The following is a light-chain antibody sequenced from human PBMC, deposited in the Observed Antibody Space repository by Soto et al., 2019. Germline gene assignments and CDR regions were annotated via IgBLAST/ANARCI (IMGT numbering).Light chain of an antibody. CDR1: SSDVGGYNS. V-gene: IGLV2-14*01. CDR3: SSYTSSSTRV. Sequence: QSVLTQPASVSGSPGQSITISCTGTSSDVGGYNSVSWYQQHPGKAPKLVIYEVTNRPSGISNRFSGSKSGNTASLTISGLQAEDEADYYCSSYTSSSTRVFGIGTKVTVL. CDR2: EVT. J-gene: IGLJ1*01.